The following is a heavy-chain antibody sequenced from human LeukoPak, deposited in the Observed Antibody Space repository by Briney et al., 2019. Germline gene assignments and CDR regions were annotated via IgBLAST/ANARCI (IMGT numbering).Heavy chain of an antibody. J-gene: IGHJ6*03. V-gene: IGHV1-8*01. D-gene: IGHD3-9*01. Sequence: GASVTVSCKASGYTFTSYDINWVRQATGQGLEWMGWMNPNSGNTGYAQKFQGRVTMTRNTSISTAYMELSSLRSEDTAVYYCARDHYDILTGYHYYMDVWGKGTTVTVSS. CDR3: ARDHYDILTGYHYYMDV. CDR1: GYTFTSYD. CDR2: MNPNSGNT.